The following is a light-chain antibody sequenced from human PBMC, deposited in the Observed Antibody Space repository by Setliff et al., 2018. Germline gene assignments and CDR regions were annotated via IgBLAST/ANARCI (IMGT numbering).Light chain of an antibody. CDR3: SSFTSRGTLDVV. CDR1: SSDVGGYNY. Sequence: QSALTQPASVSGSPGQSITISCTGTSSDVGGYNYVSWYQHHSGKAPKLLIYDVSSRPSGVSNRFSGSKSGNRASPTISGLQAEDEADYYCSSFTSRGTLDVVFGGGTKVTVL. V-gene: IGLV2-14*03. J-gene: IGLJ2*01. CDR2: DVS.